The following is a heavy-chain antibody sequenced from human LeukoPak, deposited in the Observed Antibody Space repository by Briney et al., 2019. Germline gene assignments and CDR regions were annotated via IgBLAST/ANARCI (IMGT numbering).Heavy chain of an antibody. V-gene: IGHV3-9*01. J-gene: IGHJ4*02. CDR2: ISWNSGSI. CDR3: AKDNGSSWYHHFDY. CDR1: GFTFSSYG. Sequence: GGSLRLSCAASGFTFSSYGMHWVRQAPGKGLEWVSGISWNSGSIGYADSVKGRFTISRDNAKNSLYLQMNSLRAEDTALYYCAKDNGSSWYHHFDYWGQGTLVTVSS. D-gene: IGHD6-13*01.